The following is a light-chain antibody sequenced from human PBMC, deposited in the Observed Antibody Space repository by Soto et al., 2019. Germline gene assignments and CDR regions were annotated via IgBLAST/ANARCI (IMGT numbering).Light chain of an antibody. CDR1: QGISSY. J-gene: IGKJ3*01. V-gene: IGKV1-8*01. CDR3: QQYYSYPRT. CDR2: AAS. Sequence: AIRMTQSPSSFSASTGDRVTITCRASQGISSYLAWYQQKPGKAPKLLIYAASTLQSGVPSRFSGSGSGTDFTLTINSLQSEDFATYYCQQYYSYPRTFGPGTKVDIK.